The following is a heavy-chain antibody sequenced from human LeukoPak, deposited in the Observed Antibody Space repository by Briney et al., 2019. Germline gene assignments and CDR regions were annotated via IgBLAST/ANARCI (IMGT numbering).Heavy chain of an antibody. CDR2: IYTSGST. CDR1: GGSISSYY. V-gene: IGHV4-4*07. CDR3: ARVWGTVTHYYYYYMDV. Sequence: NPSETLSLTCTVSGGSISSYYWSWIRQPAGKGLEWIGRIYTSGSTNYNPSLKSRVTMSVDTSKNQFSLKLSSVTAADTAVYYCARVWGTVTHYYYYYMDVWGKGTTVTVTS. J-gene: IGHJ6*03. D-gene: IGHD4-11*01.